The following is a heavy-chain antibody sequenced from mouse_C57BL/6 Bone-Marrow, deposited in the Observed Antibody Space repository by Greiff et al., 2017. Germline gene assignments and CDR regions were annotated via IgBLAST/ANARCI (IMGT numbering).Heavy chain of an antibody. V-gene: IGHV1-52*01. CDR1: GYTFTSYW. CDR2: IDPSDSET. D-gene: IGHD1-1*01. CDR3: ARGDLVYYYGSSYPYYAMDY. Sequence: VQLQQPGAELVRPGSSVKLSCKASGYTFTSYWMHWVKQRPIQGLEWIGNIDPSDSETHYNQKFKDKATLTVDKSSSTAYMQLSSLTSEDSAVYYCARGDLVYYYGSSYPYYAMDYWGQGTSVTVSS. J-gene: IGHJ4*01.